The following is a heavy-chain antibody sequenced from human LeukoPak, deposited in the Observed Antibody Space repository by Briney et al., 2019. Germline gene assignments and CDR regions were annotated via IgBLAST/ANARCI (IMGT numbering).Heavy chain of an antibody. V-gene: IGHV3-74*01. J-gene: IGHJ6*03. CDR2: INSDGSST. Sequence: GGSLRLSCAASGFTFSSYWMHWVRQAPGKGLVWVSRINSDGSSTSYADSVKGRFTISRDNAKNTLYLQMNSLRAEDTAVYYWASGSGHYYYYYMDVWGKGTTVTVSS. CDR1: GFTFSSYW. D-gene: IGHD3-3*01. CDR3: ASGSGHYYYYYMDV.